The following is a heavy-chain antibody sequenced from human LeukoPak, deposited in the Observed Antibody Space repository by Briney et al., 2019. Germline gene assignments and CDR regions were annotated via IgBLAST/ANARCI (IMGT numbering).Heavy chain of an antibody. CDR3: ARDLGELNDY. Sequence: GGSLRLSCAASGFTFSSYWMHWVRQAPGKGLVWASRINSDGSSTSYADSVKGRFTISRDNAKNTLYLQMNSLRAEDTAVYYCARDLGELNDYWGQGTLVTVSS. D-gene: IGHD3-16*01. CDR2: INSDGSST. J-gene: IGHJ4*02. CDR1: GFTFSSYW. V-gene: IGHV3-74*01.